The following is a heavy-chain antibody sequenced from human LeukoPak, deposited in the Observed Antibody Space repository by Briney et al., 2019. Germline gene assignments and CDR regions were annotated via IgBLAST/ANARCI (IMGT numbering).Heavy chain of an antibody. J-gene: IGHJ4*02. CDR2: IKQDGTEI. V-gene: IGHV3-7*01. CDR3: ARDKVVGATFFDY. CDR1: GFKFRSHW. Sequence: GGSLRLSCAASGFKFRSHWMSWVRQAPGKGPEWVANIKQDGTEIYYVDSVKGRFTISRDNAKNSLYLQMNSLRDEDTAVYYCARDKVVGATFFDYWGQGTLVTVSS. D-gene: IGHD1-26*01.